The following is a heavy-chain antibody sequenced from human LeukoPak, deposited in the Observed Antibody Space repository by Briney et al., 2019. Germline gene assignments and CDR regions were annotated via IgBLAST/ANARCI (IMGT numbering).Heavy chain of an antibody. J-gene: IGHJ4*02. Sequence: ASVKVSCKASGYTFTNYDVNWVRQATGQGLEWMGWMNPTSGKAGFAQRFQGRVSMTRNISISTAYMELSSLSSVTAADTAVYYCARDGSSSWYGDYFDYWGQGTLVTVSS. V-gene: IGHV1-8*01. CDR2: MNPTSGKA. D-gene: IGHD6-13*01. CDR1: GYTFTNYD. CDR3: ARDGSSSWYGDYFDY.